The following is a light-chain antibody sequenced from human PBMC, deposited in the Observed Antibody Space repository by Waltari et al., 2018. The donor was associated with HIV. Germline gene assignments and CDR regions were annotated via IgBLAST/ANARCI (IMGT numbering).Light chain of an antibody. J-gene: IGKJ2*01. CDR3: QQYLSPPFT. CDR1: QSVLYSSNNKNY. Sequence: DIVVTQSPDSLAVSLGVTATIYCKSRQSVLYSSNNKNYLAWYQQHTGQPPKLLIFWASTRASGVPDRFSGSGSETDFTLTLTSLQAEDVAVYFCQQYLSPPFTFGQGTKLEIK. V-gene: IGKV4-1*01. CDR2: WAS.